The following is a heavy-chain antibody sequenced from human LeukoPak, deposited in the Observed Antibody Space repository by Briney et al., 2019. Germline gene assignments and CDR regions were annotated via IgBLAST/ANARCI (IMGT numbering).Heavy chain of an antibody. D-gene: IGHD3-22*01. CDR1: GGSFSGYY. V-gene: IGHV4-34*01. CDR2: INHSGST. J-gene: IGHJ6*02. Sequence: PSETLSLTCAVYGGSFSGYYWSWIRQPPGKGLEWIGEINHSGSTNYNASLKSRVTISVDTSKNQFSLKLSSVTAADTAVYYCARDRAYHHDSSGYYWGYYYGMDVWGQGTTVTVSS. CDR3: ARDRAYHHDSSGYYWGYYYGMDV.